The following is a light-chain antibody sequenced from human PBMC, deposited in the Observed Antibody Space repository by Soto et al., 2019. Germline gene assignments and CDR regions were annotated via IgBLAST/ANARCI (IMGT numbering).Light chain of an antibody. CDR1: QSVSSY. V-gene: IGKV3-11*01. Sequence: VLTQSPAALSLSPGERATLSCRASQSVSSYLAWYQQKPGQAPRLLIYDASNRATGIPARFSGSGSGTDFTLTISSLEPEDFAVYYCQQRSNWPPLTFGGGTKVEIK. CDR3: QQRSNWPPLT. CDR2: DAS. J-gene: IGKJ4*01.